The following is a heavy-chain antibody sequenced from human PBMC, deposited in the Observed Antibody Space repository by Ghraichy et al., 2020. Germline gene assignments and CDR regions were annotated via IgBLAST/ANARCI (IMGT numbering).Heavy chain of an antibody. CDR1: GYTFTSYG. CDR3: ARDTEIMFGELLGNYFDY. Sequence: ASVKVSCKASGYTFTSYGISWVRQAPGQGLEWMGWISAYNGNTNYAQKLQGRVTMTTDTSTSTAYMELRSLRSDDTAVYYCARDTEIMFGELLGNYFDYWGQGTLVTVSS. CDR2: ISAYNGNT. J-gene: IGHJ4*02. D-gene: IGHD3-10*02. V-gene: IGHV1-18*01.